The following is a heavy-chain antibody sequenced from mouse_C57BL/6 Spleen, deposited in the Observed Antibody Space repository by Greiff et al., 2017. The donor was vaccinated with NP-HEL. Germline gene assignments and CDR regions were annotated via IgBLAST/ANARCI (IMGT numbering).Heavy chain of an antibody. V-gene: IGHV1-50*01. J-gene: IGHJ2*01. Sequence: VQLQQPGAELVKPGASVKLSCKASGYTFTSYWMQWVKQRPGQGLEWIGEIDPSDSYTNYNQKFKGKATLTVDTSSSTAYMQLSSLTSEDSAVYYCARQGPGDYWGQGTTLTVSS. CDR2: IDPSDSYT. CDR3: ARQGPGDY. CDR1: GYTFTSYW.